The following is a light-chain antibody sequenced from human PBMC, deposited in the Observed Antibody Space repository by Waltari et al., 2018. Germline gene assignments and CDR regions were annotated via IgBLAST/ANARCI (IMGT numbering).Light chain of an antibody. V-gene: IGKV3-20*01. CDR3: QQYGNSPS. CDR2: GAS. J-gene: IGKJ4*01. CDR1: QSVISTY. Sequence: EIVLTPSPGTLSLSPGERVTLSCRASQSVISTYLAWYQQKPGQTPKLLIYGASSRAPGIPDRFSGSGSGTDFTLTISRLEPGDFAVYYCQQYGNSPSFGGGTKVEIK.